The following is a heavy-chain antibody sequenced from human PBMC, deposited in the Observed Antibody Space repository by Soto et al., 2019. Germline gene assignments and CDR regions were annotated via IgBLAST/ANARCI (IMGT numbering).Heavy chain of an antibody. Sequence: SETLSLTCTVSGGSISSGPYSWGWIRQPPGEGLEWIGTFYYSERTHYNPSLESRVTISVDTSKNQFSLKVSSVTVADTAVYYCARVGYCGGDCSFPDYWGQGTLVTVSS. CDR2: FYYSERT. D-gene: IGHD2-21*02. J-gene: IGHJ4*02. V-gene: IGHV4-39*01. CDR1: GGSISSGPYS. CDR3: ARVGYCGGDCSFPDY.